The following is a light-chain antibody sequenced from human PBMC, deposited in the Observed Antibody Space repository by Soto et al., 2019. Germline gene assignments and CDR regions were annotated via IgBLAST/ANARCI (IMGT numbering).Light chain of an antibody. V-gene: IGLV4-60*02. CDR3: ETWDSNTRV. Sequence: QPVLTQSSSASASLGSSVKLTCTLSSGHSSYIIAWHHQQPGKAPRFLMRLEGSGSYNKGSGVPDRFSGSSSGPDRYLTISNLQFEDEADYYCETWDSNTRVFGGGTKLTVL. J-gene: IGLJ3*02. CDR2: LEGSGSY. CDR1: SGHSSYI.